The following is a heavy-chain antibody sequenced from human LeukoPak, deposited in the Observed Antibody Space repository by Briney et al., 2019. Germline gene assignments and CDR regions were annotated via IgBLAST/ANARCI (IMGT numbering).Heavy chain of an antibody. V-gene: IGHV4-59*01. CDR2: IYYSGST. CDR3: ARSIKAGVATYNY. Sequence: SETLSLTCTVSGGSISSYYWSWIRQPPGKGLEWIGYIYYSGSTNYNPSLKSRVTISVDTSKNQFSLKLSSVTAADTAVYYCARSIKAGVATYNYWGQGTLVTVSS. D-gene: IGHD5-12*01. J-gene: IGHJ4*02. CDR1: GGSISSYY.